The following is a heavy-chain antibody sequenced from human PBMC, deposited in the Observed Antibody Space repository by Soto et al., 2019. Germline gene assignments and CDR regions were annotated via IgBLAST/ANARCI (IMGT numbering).Heavy chain of an antibody. D-gene: IGHD4-17*01. CDR2: ISAYNGNT. Sequence: SVKLSSKAPRYALASYCSSWARQAPGQGLEWMGWISAYNGNTNYAQKLQGRVTMTTDTSTSTAYMELRSLRSDDTAVYYCARESGDLAAADYWGKRTLVPVSS. CDR1: RYALASYC. CDR3: ARESGDLAAADY. J-gene: IGHJ4*02. V-gene: IGHV1-18*01.